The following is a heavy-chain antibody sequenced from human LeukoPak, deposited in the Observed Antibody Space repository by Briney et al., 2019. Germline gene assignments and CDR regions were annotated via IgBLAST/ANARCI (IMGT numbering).Heavy chain of an antibody. CDR2: ISGSGGST. J-gene: IGHJ4*02. Sequence: PGGSLRLSCAASGFTFSSYAMSWVRQAPGKGLEWVSAISGSGGSTYYADSVKGRFTISRDNSKNTLYLQMNSLRAEDTAVYYCAKDKAPSYSSSWYRDYFDYWGQGTLVTVSS. D-gene: IGHD6-13*01. CDR1: GFTFSSYA. CDR3: AKDKAPSYSSSWYRDYFDY. V-gene: IGHV3-23*01.